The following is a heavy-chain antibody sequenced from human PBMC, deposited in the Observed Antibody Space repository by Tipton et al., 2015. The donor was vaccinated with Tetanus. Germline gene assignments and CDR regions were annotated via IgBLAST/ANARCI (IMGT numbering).Heavy chain of an antibody. V-gene: IGHV4-30-2*01. CDR3: ARDQGGGRVVRLNWFDP. CDR2: VFRSGSA. J-gene: IGHJ5*02. CDR1: GASISSIYS. D-gene: IGHD6-6*01. Sequence: TLSLTCAVSGASISSIYSWSWIRQPPGKGLEWIGYVFRSGSADYNPSLKSRVTMSVDTSKNQFSLNVSSVTAADTAVYYCARDQGGGRVVRLNWFDPWGQGTLVTVSS.